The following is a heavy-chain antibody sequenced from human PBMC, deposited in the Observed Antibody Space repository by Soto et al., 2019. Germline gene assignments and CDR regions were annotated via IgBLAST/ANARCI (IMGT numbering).Heavy chain of an antibody. V-gene: IGHV4-34*02. D-gene: IGHD3-10*01. CDR1: GGSFSGYY. J-gene: IGHJ6*02. Sequence: QVQLQQWGAGLLKPSETLSLTCAVYGGSFSGYYWSWIRQPPGKGLEWIGDINHSGRTNYSPSLKSRVSISTDMSKNQFSLRLTSVTAADTALYYCTRSIRGVIITSYYFAMDVWGQGTTVTVSS. CDR2: INHSGRT. CDR3: TRSIRGVIITSYYFAMDV.